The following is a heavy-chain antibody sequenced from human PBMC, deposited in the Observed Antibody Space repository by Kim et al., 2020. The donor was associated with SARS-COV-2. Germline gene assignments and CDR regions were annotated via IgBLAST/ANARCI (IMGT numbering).Heavy chain of an antibody. D-gene: IGHD3-22*01. V-gene: IGHV3-49*04. CDR1: GFTFGDYA. J-gene: IGHJ6*02. Sequence: GGSLRLSCTASGFTFGDYAMSWVRQAPGKGLEWVGFIRSKAYGGTTEYAASVKGRFTISRDDSKSIAYLQMNSRKTEDTAVYYCTRPEYYYDSSGYYSRYYYDGMDVWGQETTVTVSS. CDR3: TRPEYYYDSSGYYSRYYYDGMDV. CDR2: IRSKAYGGTT.